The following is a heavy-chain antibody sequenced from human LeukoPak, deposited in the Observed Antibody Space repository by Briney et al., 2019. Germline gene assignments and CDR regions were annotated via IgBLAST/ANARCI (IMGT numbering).Heavy chain of an antibody. Sequence: ASVKVSCKASGYTFTGYYMHWVRQAPGQGLEWMGWINPNSGGTNYAQKFQGRVTMTRDTSISTAYMELSRLRSDDTAVYYCARATPQSEHEIFDYWGQGTLVTVSS. D-gene: IGHD2-21*01. CDR2: INPNSGGT. CDR3: ARATPQSEHEIFDY. J-gene: IGHJ4*02. CDR1: GYTFTGYY. V-gene: IGHV1-2*02.